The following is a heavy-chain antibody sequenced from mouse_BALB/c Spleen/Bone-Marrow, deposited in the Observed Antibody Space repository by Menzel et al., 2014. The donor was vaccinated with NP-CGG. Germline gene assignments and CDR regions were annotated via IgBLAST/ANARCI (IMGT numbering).Heavy chain of an antibody. CDR3: AKLLRADYAIDY. V-gene: IGHV1-80*01. Sequence: VMLVESGAELVRPGSSVKISCKASGYAFSNYWMNWVKQRPGQGLEWIGQIYPGDGDTNYNGKFKGKATLTADKSSSTAYMQLSSQTAKYSAVYFCAKLLRADYAIDYWDEGTSVTVSS. CDR1: GYAFSNYW. J-gene: IGHJ4*01. CDR2: IYPGDGDT. D-gene: IGHD1-1*01.